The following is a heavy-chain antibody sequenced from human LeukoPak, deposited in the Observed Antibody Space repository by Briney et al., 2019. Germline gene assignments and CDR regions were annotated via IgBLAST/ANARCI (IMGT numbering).Heavy chain of an antibody. D-gene: IGHD3-16*01. CDR3: ARHYGP. J-gene: IGHJ5*02. Sequence: SGTLSLTCTVSGGSISSTNWWNWVRQAPGKGLEWIGEIYDSGSTNYNPSLKSRVTISVDTSKNQFSLKLYSVTAADTAVYYCARHYGPWGQGTLVTVSS. V-gene: IGHV4-4*02. CDR2: IYDSGST. CDR1: GGSISSTNW.